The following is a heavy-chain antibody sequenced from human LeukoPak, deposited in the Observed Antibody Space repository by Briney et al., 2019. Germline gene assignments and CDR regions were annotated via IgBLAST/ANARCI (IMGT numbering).Heavy chain of an antibody. CDR1: GYTFTGYY. CDR3: ARGGQYLLHYDSIVYPPHGH. J-gene: IGHJ4*02. CDR2: INPNSGGT. D-gene: IGHD3-22*01. Sequence: ASVKVSCKASGYTFTGYYMHWVRQAPGQGLEWMGWINPNSGGTNYAQKFQGRVTMTRDTSISTAYMELSRLRSDDTAVYYCARGGQYLLHYDSIVYPPHGHWGQGTLVTVSS. V-gene: IGHV1-2*02.